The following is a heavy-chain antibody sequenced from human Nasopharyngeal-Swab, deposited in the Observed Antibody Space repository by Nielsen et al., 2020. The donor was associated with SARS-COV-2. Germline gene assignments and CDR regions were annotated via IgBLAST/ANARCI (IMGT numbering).Heavy chain of an antibody. CDR3: ARVSGGDCYSFCYYYYYMDV. V-gene: IGHV3-53*01. CDR2: IYSGGST. D-gene: IGHD2-21*02. J-gene: IGHJ6*03. Sequence: RGSLRLSCATSGFTVSSNYMSWVRQAPGKGLEWVSVIYSGGSTYYADSVKGRFTISRDNSKNTLYLQMNSLRAEDTAVYYCARVSGGDCYSFCYYYYYMDVWGKGTTVTVSS. CDR1: GFTVSSNY.